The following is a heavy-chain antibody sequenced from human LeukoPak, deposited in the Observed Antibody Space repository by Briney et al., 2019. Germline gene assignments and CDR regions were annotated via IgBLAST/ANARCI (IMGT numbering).Heavy chain of an antibody. CDR3: ARSGVVVAAINYY. Sequence: GASVKVSCKASGYTFTSYYMHWVRQAPGQGLEWMGIINPSGGSTSYAQKFQGRVTMTTDTSTSTAYMELRSLRSDDTAVYYCARSGVVVAAINYYWGQGTLVTVSS. CDR2: INPSGGST. CDR1: GYTFTSYY. D-gene: IGHD2-15*01. V-gene: IGHV1-46*01. J-gene: IGHJ4*02.